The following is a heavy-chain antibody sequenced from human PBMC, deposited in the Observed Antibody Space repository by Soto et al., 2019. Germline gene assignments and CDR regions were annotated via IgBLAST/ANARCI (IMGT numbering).Heavy chain of an antibody. J-gene: IGHJ5*02. V-gene: IGHV4-59*01. CDR1: GGSISSYY. CDR2: IYYSGST. CDR3: ARVETITYYYDSSGYSPLPNWFDP. Sequence: SETLSLTCTVSGGSISSYYWSWIRQPPGKGLEWIGYIYYSGSTNYNPSLKSRVTISVDTSKNQFSLKLRSVTAADTAVYYCARVETITYYYDSSGYSPLPNWFDPWGQGTLVTSPQ. D-gene: IGHD3-22*01.